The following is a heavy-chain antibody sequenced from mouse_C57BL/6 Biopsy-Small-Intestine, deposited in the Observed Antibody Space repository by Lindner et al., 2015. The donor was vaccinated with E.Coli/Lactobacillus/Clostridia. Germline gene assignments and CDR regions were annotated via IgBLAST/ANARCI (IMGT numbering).Heavy chain of an antibody. CDR1: GYTYTTYG. J-gene: IGHJ4*01. CDR2: ISPTSGAT. V-gene: IGHV1-85*01. CDR3: ARDENGSGWYPGND. D-gene: IGHD6-1*01. Sequence: SVKVSCKASGYTYTTYGISWVRQAPGQGLECMGWISPTSGATRYTQNFQGRVTLTRDTSIGTAYLDLDRLTSDDTAVYYCARDENGSGWYPGNDWGQGTLVTVSS.